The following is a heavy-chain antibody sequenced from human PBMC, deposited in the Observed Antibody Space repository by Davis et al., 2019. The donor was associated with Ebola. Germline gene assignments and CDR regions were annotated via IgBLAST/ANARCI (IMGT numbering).Heavy chain of an antibody. J-gene: IGHJ4*02. CDR1: GFTFSTYS. Sequence: GESLKISCAASGFTFSTYSMSWVRQAPGKGLEYVSAISSNGGSTYYADSVKGRFTISRDNSKNTLYLQMSSLRAEDTAVYYCARYWETGIDYWGQGTLVTVSS. D-gene: IGHD7-27*01. CDR2: ISSNGGST. V-gene: IGHV3-64D*06. CDR3: ARYWETGIDY.